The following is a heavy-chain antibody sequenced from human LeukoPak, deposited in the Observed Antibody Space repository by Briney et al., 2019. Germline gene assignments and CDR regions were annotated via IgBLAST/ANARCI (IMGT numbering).Heavy chain of an antibody. CDR3: ARAPRPGNTAMAPSTFDY. Sequence: ASVKVSCKASGYTFTSYYMHWVRQAPGQGLEWMGIINPSGGSTSYAQKFQGRVTMTRDMSTSTVYMELSSLRSEDTAVYYCARAPRPGNTAMAPSTFDYWGQGTLVTVSS. D-gene: IGHD5-18*01. J-gene: IGHJ4*02. CDR1: GYTFTSYY. V-gene: IGHV1-46*01. CDR2: INPSGGST.